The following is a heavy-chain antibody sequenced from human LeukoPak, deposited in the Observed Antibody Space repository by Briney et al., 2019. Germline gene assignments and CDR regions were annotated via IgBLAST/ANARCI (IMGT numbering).Heavy chain of an antibody. CDR3: ARGPGVIKSPSIPYYGMDV. CDR1: GFTFSTYA. D-gene: IGHD4-23*01. J-gene: IGHJ6*02. CDR2: INHSGST. Sequence: PGGSLRLSCAASGFTFSTYAMNWVRQPPGKGLEWIGEINHSGSTNYNPSLKSRVTISVDTSKNQFSLKLSSVTAADTAVYYCARGPGVIKSPSIPYYGMDVWGQGTTVTVSS. V-gene: IGHV4-34*01.